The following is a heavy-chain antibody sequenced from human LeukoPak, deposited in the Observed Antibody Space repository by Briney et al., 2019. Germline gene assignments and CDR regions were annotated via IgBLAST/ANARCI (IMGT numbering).Heavy chain of an antibody. Sequence: PGGSWRLSCAPSGFTVGGKHMTGVAQAPGKGLEGASVVYSGGTTYYADSVKGRFTISKDNSNNTLYLQMNSLRAEDTAVYYCTSRVVVPAAISDYWGQGTLVTVSS. CDR3: TSRVVVPAAISDY. CDR2: VYSGGTT. V-gene: IGHV3-53*01. D-gene: IGHD2-2*01. J-gene: IGHJ4*02. CDR1: GFTVGGKH.